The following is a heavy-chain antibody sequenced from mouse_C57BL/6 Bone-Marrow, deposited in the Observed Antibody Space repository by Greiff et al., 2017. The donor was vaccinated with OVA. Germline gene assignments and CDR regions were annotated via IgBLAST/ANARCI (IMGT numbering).Heavy chain of an antibody. J-gene: IGHJ2*01. CDR2: ISSGSSTI. CDR3: ARGVHYGSSYYFDY. CDR1: GFTFSDYG. V-gene: IGHV5-17*01. D-gene: IGHD1-1*01. Sequence: EVKVVESGGGLVKPGGSLKLSCAASGFTFSDYGMHWVRQAPEKGLEWVAYISSGSSTIYYADTVKGRFTISRDNAKNTLFLQMTSLRSEDTAMYYCARGVHYGSSYYFDYWGQGTTLTVSS.